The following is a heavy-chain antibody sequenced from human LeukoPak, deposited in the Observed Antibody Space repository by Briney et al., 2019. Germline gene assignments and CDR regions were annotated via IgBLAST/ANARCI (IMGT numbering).Heavy chain of an antibody. CDR3: ARGDYCGGDCYSDYFDY. CDR1: GGSISSGDYY. V-gene: IGHV4-30-4*08. Sequence: SQTLSLTCTVSGGSISSGDYYCSWIRQPPGKGLEWIGYIYYSGSTYYNPSLKSRVTISVDTSKNQFSLKLSSVTAADTAVYYCARGDYCGGDCYSDYFDYWGQGTRVTVFS. D-gene: IGHD2-21*01. CDR2: IYYSGST. J-gene: IGHJ4*02.